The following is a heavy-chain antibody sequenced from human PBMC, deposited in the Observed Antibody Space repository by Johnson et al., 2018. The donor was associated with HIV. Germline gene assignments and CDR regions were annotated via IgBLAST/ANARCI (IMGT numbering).Heavy chain of an antibody. J-gene: IGHJ3*02. D-gene: IGHD6-19*01. Sequence: QVQLVESGGGVVQPGRSLRLSCAASGFTFSSYAMHWVRQAPGKGLEWVAVISYDGSNKYYADSVKGRFTISRDNSKNTLYLQMHSLRAEDTAVYYCAREYVGQWLGPRHAFDIWGQGTMVTVSS. V-gene: IGHV3-30-3*01. CDR3: AREYVGQWLGPRHAFDI. CDR1: GFTFSSYA. CDR2: ISYDGSNK.